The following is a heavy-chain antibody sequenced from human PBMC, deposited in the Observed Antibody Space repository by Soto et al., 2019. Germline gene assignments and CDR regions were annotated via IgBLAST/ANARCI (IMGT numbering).Heavy chain of an antibody. J-gene: IGHJ4*02. V-gene: IGHV2-5*01. D-gene: IGHD5-18*01. Sequence: QITLKESGPTLVKPTQTLTLTCTFSGFSLSTSGVGLGWIRQPPGKALEWLALIYWYDDKRYSPSLKSRLTITKDTSKNQVVLTMTNMDPVDTATYYCALTWIQNLFDYWGQGTLVTVSS. CDR1: GFSLSTSGVG. CDR3: ALTWIQNLFDY. CDR2: IYWYDDK.